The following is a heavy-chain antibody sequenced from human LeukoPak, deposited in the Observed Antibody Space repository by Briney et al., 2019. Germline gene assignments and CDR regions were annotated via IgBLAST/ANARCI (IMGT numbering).Heavy chain of an antibody. J-gene: IGHJ4*02. CDR3: ARLYYYESSGCWNYFDY. CDR1: GGSISSGGYY. D-gene: IGHD3-22*01. Sequence: SETLSLTCTVSGGSISSGGYYWSWIRQHPGKGLEWIGNLYNSGTTYYNPSLKSRVTISVDTSKNQFSLKLSSVTAADTAMYYCARLYYYESSGCWNYFDYWGQGTLVTVSS. CDR2: LYNSGTT. V-gene: IGHV4-31*03.